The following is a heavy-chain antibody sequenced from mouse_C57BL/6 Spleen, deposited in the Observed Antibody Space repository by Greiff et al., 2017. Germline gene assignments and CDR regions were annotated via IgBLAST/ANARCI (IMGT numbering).Heavy chain of an antibody. Sequence: EVQRVESGGGLVKPGGSLKLSCAASGFTFSDYGMHWVRQAPEKGLEWVAYISSGSSTIYYADTVKGRFTISRDNAKNTLFLQMTSLRSEDTAMYYCARNYGSSYVYYYAMDYWGQGTSVTVSS. CDR1: GFTFSDYG. D-gene: IGHD1-1*01. CDR2: ISSGSSTI. V-gene: IGHV5-17*01. CDR3: ARNYGSSYVYYYAMDY. J-gene: IGHJ4*01.